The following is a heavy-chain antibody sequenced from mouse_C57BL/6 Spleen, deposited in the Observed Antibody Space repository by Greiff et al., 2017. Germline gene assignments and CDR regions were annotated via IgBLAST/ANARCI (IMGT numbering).Heavy chain of an antibody. CDR2: ISDGGSYT. Sequence: EVKLVESGGGLVKPGGSLKLSCAASGFTFSSYAMSWVRQTPEKRLEWVATISDGGSYTYYPDNVKGRFTISRDNAKNNLYLQMSHLKSEDTAMYYCARDQGDDGRSLAYWGQGTLVTVSA. V-gene: IGHV5-4*01. CDR1: GFTFSSYA. CDR3: ARDQGDDGRSLAY. J-gene: IGHJ3*01.